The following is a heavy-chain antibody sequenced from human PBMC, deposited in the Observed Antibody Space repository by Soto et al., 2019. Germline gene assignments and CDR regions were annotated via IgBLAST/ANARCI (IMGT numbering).Heavy chain of an antibody. CDR2: IKSKTDGGTT. V-gene: IGHV3-15*07. CDR3: TTDSYSTIIIVRFDY. CDR1: GVTFINAW. D-gene: IGHD3-22*01. J-gene: IGHJ4*01. Sequence: PGGSLRLSCAASGVTFINAWINWVRQATGKGLEWVGRIKSKTDGGTTDYAEPVKGRFAISRDDSNNMVYLQMNSLKIEDTAVYYCTTDSYSTIIIVRFDYWGHGTLVTVSS.